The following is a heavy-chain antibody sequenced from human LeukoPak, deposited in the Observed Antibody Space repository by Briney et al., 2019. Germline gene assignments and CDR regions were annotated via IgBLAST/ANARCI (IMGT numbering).Heavy chain of an antibody. CDR3: ARGSFGYYDSSGYYLGYFDY. J-gene: IGHJ4*02. CDR1: GFTFNYYG. V-gene: IGHV3-23*01. CDR2: FGHNGGIT. D-gene: IGHD3-22*01. Sequence: KPGGSLRLSCAASGFTFNYYGLSWVRQAPGKGLEWVSGFGHNGGITYSDSVKGRFTISRDNSKNTLFLQMNSLRAEDTAVYYCARGSFGYYDSSGYYLGYFDYWGQGTLVTVSS.